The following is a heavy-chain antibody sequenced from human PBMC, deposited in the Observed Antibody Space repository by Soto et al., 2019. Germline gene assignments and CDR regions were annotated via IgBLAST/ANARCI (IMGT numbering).Heavy chain of an antibody. CDR2: IWYDGSNK. Sequence: QVQLVESGGGVVQPGTSLRLSCAASGFTFSTYGMHWVRKAPRKGLEWVAVIWYDGSNKYHGDSLKGRFTISRDNSKNTLYLQINHLRAEDSAVYYCGRDGALGDTAVVDSWGQGTLVSVSS. CDR1: GFTFSTYG. D-gene: IGHD5-18*01. V-gene: IGHV3-33*01. J-gene: IGHJ4*02. CDR3: GRDGALGDTAVVDS.